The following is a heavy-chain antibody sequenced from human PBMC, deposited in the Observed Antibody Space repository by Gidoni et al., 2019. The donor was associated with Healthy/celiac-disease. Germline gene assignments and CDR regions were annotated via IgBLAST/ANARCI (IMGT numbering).Heavy chain of an antibody. V-gene: IGHV1-8*01. J-gene: IGHJ5*02. Sequence: QVPLVQSGADGQKPGSSVQSSGTASGYTFTSYHINYVRQATGQGLEWMGWMNPNSGNTGYAQKFQGRVSMNRNTSISTDYMELSSLRSEDTAVYYCARGVYDSSGYYYRTGGSWFDPWGQGTLVTVSS. D-gene: IGHD3-22*01. CDR2: MNPNSGNT. CDR3: ARGVYDSSGYYYRTGGSWFDP. CDR1: GYTFTSYH.